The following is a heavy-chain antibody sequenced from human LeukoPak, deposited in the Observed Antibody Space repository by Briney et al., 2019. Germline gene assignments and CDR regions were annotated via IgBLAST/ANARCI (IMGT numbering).Heavy chain of an antibody. CDR1: GGTFSSYV. Sequence: ASVKASCKASGGTFSSYVISWVRRAPGQGLEWMGGIIPIFGTANYAQKFQGRVTITADESTSTAYMELSSLRSEDTAVYYCAREGVGCSSTSCPPLYWGQGTLVTVSS. J-gene: IGHJ4*02. V-gene: IGHV1-69*01. CDR2: IIPIFGTA. CDR3: AREGVGCSSTSCPPLY. D-gene: IGHD2-2*01.